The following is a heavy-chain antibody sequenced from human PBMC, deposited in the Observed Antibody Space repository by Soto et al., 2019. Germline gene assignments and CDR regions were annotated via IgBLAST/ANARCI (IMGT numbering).Heavy chain of an antibody. J-gene: IGHJ4*02. CDR2: ISGYNGDT. Sequence: GASVKVSCKASGYTFSTYGISWVRQAPGQGLEWMGWISGYNGDTNYAQNVQGRLTMTTDTSTRTAYMELRSLRSDDTAVYYCARDRQLAAAGIFFDYWGQGTMVTVYS. CDR3: ARDRQLAAAGIFFDY. D-gene: IGHD6-13*01. V-gene: IGHV1-18*01. CDR1: GYTFSTYG.